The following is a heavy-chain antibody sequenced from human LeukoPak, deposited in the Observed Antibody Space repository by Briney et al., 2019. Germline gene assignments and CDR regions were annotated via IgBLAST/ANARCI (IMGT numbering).Heavy chain of an antibody. CDR3: ARDALFDPGIAAAGTGGGY. D-gene: IGHD6-13*01. CDR2: ISSSGSTI. Sequence: GGSLRLSCAASGFTFSDYYMSWIRQAPGKGLEWVSYISSSGSTIYYADSVKGRFTISRDNAKNSLYLQMNSLRAEDTAVYYCARDALFDPGIAAAGTGGGYWGQGTLVTVSS. J-gene: IGHJ4*02. V-gene: IGHV3-11*04. CDR1: GFTFSDYY.